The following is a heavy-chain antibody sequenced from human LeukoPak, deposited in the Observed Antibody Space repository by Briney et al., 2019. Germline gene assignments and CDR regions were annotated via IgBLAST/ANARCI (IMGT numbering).Heavy chain of an antibody. CDR2: IIPIFGTA. Sequence: SVKVSCKASGGTFSSYAISWVRQAPGQGLEWMGGIIPIFGTANYAQKFQGRVTITADESTSTAYMELSSLRSEDTAVYYCALFPPPYYCSSTSCYIDYWGQGTLVTVSS. V-gene: IGHV1-69*13. J-gene: IGHJ4*02. CDR1: GGTFSSYA. CDR3: ALFPPPYYCSSTSCYIDY. D-gene: IGHD2-2*02.